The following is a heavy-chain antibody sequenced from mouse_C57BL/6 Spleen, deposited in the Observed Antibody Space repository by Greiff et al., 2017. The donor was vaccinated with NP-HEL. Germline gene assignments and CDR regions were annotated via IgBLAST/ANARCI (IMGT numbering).Heavy chain of an antibody. CDR1: GYTFTSYW. CDR3: ARGGYGEYYAMDY. CDR2: IDPSDSET. V-gene: IGHV1-52*01. D-gene: IGHD2-10*02. J-gene: IGHJ4*01. Sequence: QVQLQQPGAELVRPGSSVKLSCKASGYTFTSYWMHWVKQRPIQGLEWIGNIDPSDSETHYNQKFKDKATLTVDKSSSTAYMQLSRLTSEDSAVYYCARGGYGEYYAMDYWGQGTSVTVSS.